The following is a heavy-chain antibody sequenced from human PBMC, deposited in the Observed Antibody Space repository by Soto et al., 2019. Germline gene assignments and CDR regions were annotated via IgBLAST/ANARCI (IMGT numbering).Heavy chain of an antibody. Sequence: SETLSLTCAVSGGSIDSAGSYWSWIRQIPGRGLKWIGHIYHGGTTDYNPSLKSRITMSVDTSKNQFSLELNSVTAADTAVYYCARYCSGGTCYDRIDYWGQGTLVTVSS. CDR3: ARYCSGGTCYDRIDY. J-gene: IGHJ4*02. D-gene: IGHD2-15*01. V-gene: IGHV4-31*11. CDR1: GGSIDSAGSY. CDR2: IYHGGTT.